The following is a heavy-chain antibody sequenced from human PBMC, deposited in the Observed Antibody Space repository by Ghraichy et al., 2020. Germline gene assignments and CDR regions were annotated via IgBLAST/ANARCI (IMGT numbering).Heavy chain of an antibody. V-gene: IGHV2-5*01. CDR1: GFSLSSTGEG. J-gene: IGHJ4*02. CDR3: AHRDYFDY. CDR2: VYWNDEK. Sequence: SGPTLVKPTQTLTLTCTFSGFSLSSTGEGVGWIRQPPGKALEWLALVYWNDEKRYTPSLKSRLTITKDTSKNQVLLRMTNMDPVDTVTYYCAHRDYFDYWGQGIMVNVSS.